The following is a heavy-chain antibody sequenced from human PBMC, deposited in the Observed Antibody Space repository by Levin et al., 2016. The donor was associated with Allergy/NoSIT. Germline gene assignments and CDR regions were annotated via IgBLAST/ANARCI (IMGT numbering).Heavy chain of an antibody. J-gene: IGHJ4*02. Sequence: WIRQPPGKGLEWIGTIYYSGGTSYNPSLKSRVTISVDKSKNQFSLKLTSVTAADTAMYFCASPHGSSAFYYLDYWGRGALVTVSS. CDR2: IYYSGGT. V-gene: IGHV4-39*01. CDR3: ASPHGSSAFYYLDY. D-gene: IGHD2/OR15-2a*01.